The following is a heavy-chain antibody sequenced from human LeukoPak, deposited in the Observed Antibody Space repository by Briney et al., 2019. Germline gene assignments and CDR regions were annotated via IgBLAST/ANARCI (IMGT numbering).Heavy chain of an antibody. CDR3: AKDLAWGCFDP. CDR1: GFTFSTYG. D-gene: IGHD3-16*01. CDR2: IRYEGNDK. V-gene: IGHV3-30*02. Sequence: GGSLRLSCAASGFTFSTYGMHWVRQAPDKGLEWVAFIRYEGNDKYYADCVKGRFTISRDNSKNTLYLQMNSLRAEDTAVYYCAKDLAWGCFDPWGQGTLVTDSS. J-gene: IGHJ5*02.